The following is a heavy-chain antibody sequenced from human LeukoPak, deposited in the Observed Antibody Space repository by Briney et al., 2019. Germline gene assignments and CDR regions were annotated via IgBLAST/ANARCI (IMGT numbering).Heavy chain of an antibody. D-gene: IGHD1-7*01. J-gene: IGHJ4*02. CDR3: ATAGNYRFDY. CDR1: GFTFSSYA. Sequence: PGGSLRLSCAASGFTFSSYAMHWVRQAPGKGREWVAVISYDGSNKYYADSVKGRFTISRDNAKNTLYLQMNSLRAEDTAVYYCATAGNYRFDYWGQGTLVTVSS. V-gene: IGHV3-30-3*01. CDR2: ISYDGSNK.